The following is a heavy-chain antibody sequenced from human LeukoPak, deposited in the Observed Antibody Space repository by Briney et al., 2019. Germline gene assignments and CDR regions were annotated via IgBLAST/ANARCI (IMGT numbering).Heavy chain of an antibody. D-gene: IGHD3-22*01. V-gene: IGHV5-51*01. CDR2: IYPGDSDT. J-gene: IGHJ5*02. CDR1: GYSFTSYR. Sequence: GEFLKISCKGSGYSFTSYRIGWVRQMPGKGLEWMGIIYPGDSDTRYSPSFQGQVTISADKSISTAYLQWSSLKASDTAMYYCARLVTMIVAPNWFDPWGQGTLVTVSS. CDR3: ARLVTMIVAPNWFDP.